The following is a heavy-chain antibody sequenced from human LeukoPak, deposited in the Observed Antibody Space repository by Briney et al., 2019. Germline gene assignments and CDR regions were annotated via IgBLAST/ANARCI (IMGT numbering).Heavy chain of an antibody. D-gene: IGHD2-21*02. CDR2: IISILDIA. Sequence: ASVKVSCKASGGTFTSYAITWVRQAPGQGLEWMGRIISILDIANYAQKFQGRVAITADKSTRTAYMELSSLRSEDTAVYYCARAACVGDCFGAFDIWGQGTMVTVSS. CDR3: ARAACVGDCFGAFDI. V-gene: IGHV1-69*04. J-gene: IGHJ3*02. CDR1: GGTFTSYA.